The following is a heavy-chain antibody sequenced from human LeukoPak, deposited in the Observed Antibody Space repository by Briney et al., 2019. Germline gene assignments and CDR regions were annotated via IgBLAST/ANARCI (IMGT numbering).Heavy chain of an antibody. CDR2: IAYDGKTT. CDR1: GFTFSTYG. Sequence: PGRSLRLSCAASGFTFSTYGTHWVRQAPGKGLEWVAVIAYDGKTTYYADSVKGRFTISRDNSKNTLYLQVNSLRPEDTAVYYCAKDSGYGTRSSFYWGQGTLVTVSS. CDR3: AKDSGYGTRSSFY. D-gene: IGHD5-12*01. J-gene: IGHJ4*02. V-gene: IGHV3-30*18.